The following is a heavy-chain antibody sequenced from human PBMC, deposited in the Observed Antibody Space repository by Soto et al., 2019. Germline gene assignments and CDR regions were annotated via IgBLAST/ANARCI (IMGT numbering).Heavy chain of an antibody. J-gene: IGHJ5*02. CDR3: ARRERYYGSPGWFDP. CDR2: VYHNENT. Sequence: SETLSLTCTVSGGSINDFAYYWGWIRQAPGKGLEWIGTVYHNENTYYNPSLKSRITISADTAKKQFSLNLRSVTAADTAIYFCARRERYYGSPGWFDPWGQGTLVTVSS. CDR1: GGSINDFAYY. V-gene: IGHV4-39*01. D-gene: IGHD3-16*01.